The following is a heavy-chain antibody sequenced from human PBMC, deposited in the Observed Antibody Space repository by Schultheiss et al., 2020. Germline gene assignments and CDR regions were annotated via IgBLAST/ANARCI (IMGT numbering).Heavy chain of an antibody. CDR2: ISYDGSNK. D-gene: IGHD2-15*01. CDR3: ARDGSLLPNGMDV. Sequence: GGSLRLSCAASGFTFSSYGMHWVRQAPGKGLEWVAVISYDGSNKYYADSVKGRFTISRDDSKNTLYLQMNSLKTEDTAVYYCARDGSLLPNGMDVWGQGTTVTVSS. V-gene: IGHV3-30*03. CDR1: GFTFSSYG. J-gene: IGHJ6*02.